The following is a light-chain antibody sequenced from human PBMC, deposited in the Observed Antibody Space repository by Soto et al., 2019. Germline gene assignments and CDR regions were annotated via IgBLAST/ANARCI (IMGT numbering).Light chain of an antibody. CDR2: DAS. J-gene: IGKJ1*01. CDR1: QSISSW. V-gene: IGKV1-5*01. Sequence: IQLTQSPSTLSASVVDRVTITCRASQSISSWLAWYQQKPGKAPKLLIYDASSLESGVPSRFSGSGSGTEFTLTISSLQPDDFATYYCQHYNSYSEAFGQGTKVDIK. CDR3: QHYNSYSEA.